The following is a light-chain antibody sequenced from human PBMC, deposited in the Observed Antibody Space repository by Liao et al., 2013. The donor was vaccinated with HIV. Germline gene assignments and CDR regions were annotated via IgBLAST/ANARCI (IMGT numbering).Light chain of an antibody. CDR3: QAWDSSTGV. J-gene: IGLJ3*02. CDR2: QDS. CDR1: KLGYKY. V-gene: IGLV3-1*01. Sequence: SYELTQPPSVSVSPGQTASITCSGDKLGYKYASWYQQKPGQSPVPVIYQDSKRPSGIPERFSGSNSGNTATLTISGTQAMDEADYYCQAWDSSTGVFGGGTKLTVL.